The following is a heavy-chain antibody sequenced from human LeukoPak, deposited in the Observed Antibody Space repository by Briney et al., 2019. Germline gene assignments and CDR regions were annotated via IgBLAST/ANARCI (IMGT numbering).Heavy chain of an antibody. CDR2: ISYDGSNK. V-gene: IGHV3-30*04. CDR3: ARDGEMATMTPCYFDY. CDR1: GFTFSSYA. J-gene: IGHJ4*02. Sequence: PGRSLRLSCAASGFTFSSYAMHWVRQAPGKGLEWVAVISYDGSNKYYADSVKGRFTISRDNSKNTLYLQMNSLRAEDTAVYYCARDGEMATMTPCYFDYWGQGTLVTASS. D-gene: IGHD5-24*01.